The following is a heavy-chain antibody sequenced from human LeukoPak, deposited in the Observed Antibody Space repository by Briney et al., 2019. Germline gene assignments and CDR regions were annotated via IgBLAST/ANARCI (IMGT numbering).Heavy chain of an antibody. CDR2: IYYSGST. D-gene: IGHD3-16*02. J-gene: IGHJ4*02. V-gene: IGHV4-59*01. Sequence: SETLSLTCTVSGGSISSYYWSWIRQPPGKGLEWIGYIYYSGSTNYNPSLKSRVTISVDTSKNQFSPKLSSVTAADTAVYYCARAVGEYYDYVWGSYRFSYFDYWGQGTLVTVSS. CDR1: GGSISSYY. CDR3: ARAVGEYYDYVWGSYRFSYFDY.